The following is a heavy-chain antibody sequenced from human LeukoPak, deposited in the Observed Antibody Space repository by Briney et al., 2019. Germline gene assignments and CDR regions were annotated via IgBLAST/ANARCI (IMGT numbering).Heavy chain of an antibody. Sequence: GGSLRLSCAASGFTFSSYAMSWVRQAPGKGLEWVSAISGSGGSTYYADSVKGRFIISRDNSKNTLYLQMNSLRAEDTAVYYCAKVGDIVLMVYAVLGYYFDYWGQGTLVTVSS. V-gene: IGHV3-23*01. CDR3: AKVGDIVLMVYAVLGYYFDY. CDR2: ISGSGGST. D-gene: IGHD2-8*01. J-gene: IGHJ4*02. CDR1: GFTFSSYA.